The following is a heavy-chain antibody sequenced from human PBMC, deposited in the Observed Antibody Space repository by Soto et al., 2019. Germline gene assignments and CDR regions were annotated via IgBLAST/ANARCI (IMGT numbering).Heavy chain of an antibody. V-gene: IGHV1-3*01. CDR2: INAGNGKA. D-gene: IGHD3-22*01. CDR1: GYTFTSYA. CDR3: ARDGTLYDSSGYYYLY. J-gene: IGHJ4*02. Sequence: ASVKVSCKATGYTFTSYAMHWVRQAPGQRLEWMGWINAGNGKANYAQKFQGRVTITADESTSTAYMELSSLRSEDTAVYYCARDGTLYDSSGYYYLYWGQGTLVTVSS.